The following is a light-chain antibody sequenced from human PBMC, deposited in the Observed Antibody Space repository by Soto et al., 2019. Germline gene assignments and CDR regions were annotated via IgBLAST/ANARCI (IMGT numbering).Light chain of an antibody. CDR3: QQYNNWPRT. V-gene: IGKV3-15*01. CDR1: QSVSSN. Sequence: EIVMTQSPATLSVSPGERATLSCRASQSVSSNLAWYQQKPGQAPRLLIYGASTRATGIPARFSGSGSGTEFTLTISSLQSEDFAVYYCQQYNNWPRTSGQGTKVE. J-gene: IGKJ1*01. CDR2: GAS.